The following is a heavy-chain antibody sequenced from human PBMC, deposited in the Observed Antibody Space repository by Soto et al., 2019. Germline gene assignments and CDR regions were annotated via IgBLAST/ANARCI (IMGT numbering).Heavy chain of an antibody. D-gene: IGHD5-12*01. J-gene: IGHJ4*02. V-gene: IGHV4-59*01. Sequence: QVQLQESGPGLVKPSETLSLTCTVSGGSISSYYWSWIRQPPGKGLEWIGYIYYSGSTNYTPSLYSRFTISVDTSDKQLSLKLSSVTAADTAVYYCARAVYRGYEFVYWGQGTLVAVSS. CDR1: GGSISSYY. CDR2: IYYSGST. CDR3: ARAVYRGYEFVY.